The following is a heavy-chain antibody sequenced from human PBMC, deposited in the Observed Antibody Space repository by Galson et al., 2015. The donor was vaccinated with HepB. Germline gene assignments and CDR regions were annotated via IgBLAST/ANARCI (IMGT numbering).Heavy chain of an antibody. J-gene: IGHJ2*01. CDR3: ATGPRAAAGTGFWRAGTNWYFDL. CDR1: GYTLTELS. Sequence: SVKVSCKVSGYTLTELSMHWVRQAPGKGLEWMGGFDPEDGETIYAQKFQGRVTMTEDTSTDTAYMELSSLRSEDTAVYYCATGPRAAAGTGFWRAGTNWYFDLWGRGTLVTVSS. D-gene: IGHD6-13*01. V-gene: IGHV1-24*01. CDR2: FDPEDGET.